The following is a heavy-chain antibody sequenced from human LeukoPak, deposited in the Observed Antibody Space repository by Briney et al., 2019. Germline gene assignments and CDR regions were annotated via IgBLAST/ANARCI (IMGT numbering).Heavy chain of an antibody. J-gene: IGHJ6*03. Sequence: PGGSLRLSCAASGFTFSSYWVSWVRQAPGKGLEWVANIKQDGSEKYYVDSVKGRFTISRDNAKNSLYLQMNSLRAEDTAVYYCARDSRPFYYYYMDVWGKGTTVTVSS. CDR3: ARDSRPFYYYYMDV. V-gene: IGHV3-7*01. CDR2: IKQDGSEK. CDR1: GFTFSSYW.